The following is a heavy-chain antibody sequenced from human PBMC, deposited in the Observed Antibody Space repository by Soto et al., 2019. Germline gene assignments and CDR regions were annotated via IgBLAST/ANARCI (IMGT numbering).Heavy chain of an antibody. Sequence: ESGGGVVPPGRSLRLSCAASGFTFSSYGMHWVRQAPGKGLEWVAVISYDGSNKYYADSVKGRFTISRDNSKNTLYLQMNSLRAEDTAVYYCANGGYGGRRYYFDYWGQGTLVTVSS. D-gene: IGHD5-18*01. CDR2: ISYDGSNK. V-gene: IGHV3-30*18. CDR1: GFTFSSYG. CDR3: ANGGYGGRRYYFDY. J-gene: IGHJ4*02.